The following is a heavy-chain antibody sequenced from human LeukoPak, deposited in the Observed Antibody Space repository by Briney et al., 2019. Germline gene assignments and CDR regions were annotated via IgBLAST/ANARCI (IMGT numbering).Heavy chain of an antibody. CDR3: ARTYYYDSSGYTLLEAFDY. J-gene: IGHJ4*02. CDR1: GGSISSGNYY. Sequence: SETLSLTCTVSGGSISSGNYYWSWIRQPPGKGLERIGSIYYSGTTYYNPSLKSRVTISVGTSKNQFSLKLISVTAADTAVYYCARTYYYDSSGYTLLEAFDYWGQGTLVTVSS. V-gene: IGHV4-39*07. CDR2: IYYSGTT. D-gene: IGHD3-22*01.